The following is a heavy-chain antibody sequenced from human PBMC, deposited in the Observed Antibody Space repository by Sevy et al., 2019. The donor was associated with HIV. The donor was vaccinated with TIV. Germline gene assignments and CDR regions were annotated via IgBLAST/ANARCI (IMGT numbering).Heavy chain of an antibody. CDR3: ARDGVDYCSGGSCYPFYYFDY. CDR2: ISSRSSTI. CDR1: GFTFSSYS. D-gene: IGHD2-15*01. V-gene: IGHV3-48*02. J-gene: IGHJ4*02. Sequence: GGSLRLSCAASGFTFSSYSMNWVRQAPGKGLEWVSYISSRSSTIYYADSVKGRLTISRENAKNSLYLQMNSLRDEDTAVYYCARDGVDYCSGGSCYPFYYFDYWGQGTLVTVSS.